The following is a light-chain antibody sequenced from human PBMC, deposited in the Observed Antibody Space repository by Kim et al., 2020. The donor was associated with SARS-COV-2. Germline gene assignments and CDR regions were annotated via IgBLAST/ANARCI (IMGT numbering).Light chain of an antibody. CDR1: RSNIGSNT. J-gene: IGLJ7*01. Sequence: GQRVTIACSGSRSNIGSNTVNWYQQLPGTAPKLLIYSNNQRPSGVPDRFSGSKSGTSASLAITGLQAEDEAVYSCQSYDSSLSHAVFGGGTQLTVL. V-gene: IGLV1-44*01. CDR3: QSYDSSLSHAV. CDR2: SNN.